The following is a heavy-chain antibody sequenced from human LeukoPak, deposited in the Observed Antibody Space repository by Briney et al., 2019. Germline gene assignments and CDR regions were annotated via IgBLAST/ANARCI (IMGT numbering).Heavy chain of an antibody. CDR1: GFSLRPSGVG. D-gene: IGHD6-13*01. J-gene: IGHJ4*02. CDR2: IYWDDDK. V-gene: IGHV2-5*02. CDR3: VRGAGTRGFYY. Sequence: SGPTLVHPTRPLTLTCTFSGFSLRPSGVGVGWIRQPPEKALEWLALIYWDDDKRYIPSLKSRVTITKDTSKKQVVLTMTSMDPVDTVTYCCVRGAGTRGFYYWGQGALCTVSS.